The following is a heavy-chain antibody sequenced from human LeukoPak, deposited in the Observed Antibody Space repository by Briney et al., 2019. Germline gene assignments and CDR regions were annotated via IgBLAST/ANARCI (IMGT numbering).Heavy chain of an antibody. Sequence: GGSLRLSCAASGFTFSSYWMHWVRQAPGKGLEWVALIWYDGSNKYYADSVKGRFTISRDNAKNTLYLQMNNLRAEDTAVYYCAGGSGDYSPDFWGQGTLVTVSS. CDR1: GFTFSSYW. V-gene: IGHV3-33*08. J-gene: IGHJ4*02. CDR3: AGGSGDYSPDF. D-gene: IGHD4-17*01. CDR2: IWYDGSNK.